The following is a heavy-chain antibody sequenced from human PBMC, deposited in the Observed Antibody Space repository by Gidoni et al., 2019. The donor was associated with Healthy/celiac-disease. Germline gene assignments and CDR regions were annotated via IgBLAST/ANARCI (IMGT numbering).Heavy chain of an antibody. V-gene: IGHV1-18*04. J-gene: IGHJ5*02. CDR1: GYTFTSYG. CDR3: ARVAAHNWFDP. CDR2: ISAYNGNT. Sequence: QVQLVQSGAEVKKPGASVQVSCKASGYTFTSYGISWVRQAPGQGLEWMGWISAYNGNTNYAQKLEGRVTMTTDTSTSTADMELRSLRSDDTAVYYCARVAAHNWFDPWGQGTLVTVSS. D-gene: IGHD6-25*01.